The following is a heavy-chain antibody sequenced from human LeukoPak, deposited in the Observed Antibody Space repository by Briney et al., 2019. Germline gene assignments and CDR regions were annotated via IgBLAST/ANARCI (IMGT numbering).Heavy chain of an antibody. CDR3: ARARLWAEATFDY. CDR2: IYYSGST. CDR1: GGSISSYY. V-gene: IGHV4-59*01. J-gene: IGHJ4*02. D-gene: IGHD6-25*01. Sequence: SETLSLTCTVSGGSISSYYWSWIRQPPGKGLEWIGYIYYSGSTNYNPSLKSRVTISVDTSKNQFSLKLSSVTAADTAVYYCARARLWAEATFDYWGQGTLVTVSS.